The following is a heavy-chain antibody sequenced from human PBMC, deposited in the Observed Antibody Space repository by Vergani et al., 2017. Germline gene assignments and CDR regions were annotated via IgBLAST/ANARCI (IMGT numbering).Heavy chain of an antibody. CDR1: GGTFSSYA. CDR2: IIPIFGTA. Sequence: QVQLVQSGAEVKKPGSSVKVSCKASGGTFSSYAISWVRQAPGQGLEWMGRIIPIFGTANYAQKFPGRVTITADESTSTAYMELSSLRSEDTAVYCCAIGDGDSSGYYSEYFQHWGQGSLVTVSS. D-gene: IGHD3-22*01. CDR3: AIGDGDSSGYYSEYFQH. V-gene: IGHV1-69*18. J-gene: IGHJ1*01.